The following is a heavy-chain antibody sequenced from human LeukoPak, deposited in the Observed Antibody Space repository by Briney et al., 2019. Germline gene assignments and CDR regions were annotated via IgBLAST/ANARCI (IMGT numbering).Heavy chain of an antibody. CDR1: GGSISSSSYY. Sequence: SETLSLTCTVSGGSISSSSYYWGWIRQPPGKGLEWIGSIYYSGSTYYNPSLKSRVTISVDTSKNQFSLKLSSVTAADTAVYYCARAPIVATITSRFDPWGQGTLVTVSS. D-gene: IGHD5-12*01. J-gene: IGHJ5*02. V-gene: IGHV4-39*07. CDR2: IYYSGST. CDR3: ARAPIVATITSRFDP.